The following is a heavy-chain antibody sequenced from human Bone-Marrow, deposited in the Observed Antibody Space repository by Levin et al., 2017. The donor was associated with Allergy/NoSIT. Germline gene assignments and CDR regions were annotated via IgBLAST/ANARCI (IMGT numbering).Heavy chain of an antibody. Sequence: GESLKISCVGSGFTFSDYWMHWVRQAPGKGLEWVANIKEDGSAKNYVDSVKGRFTLSRDNAKNSLHLQLNNVRVDDTAVYYCVGGRGWDLDVWGQGTLVTVSS. J-gene: IGHJ4*02. CDR2: IKEDGSAK. CDR1: GFTFSDYW. V-gene: IGHV3-7*03. CDR3: VGGRGWDLDV. D-gene: IGHD6-19*01.